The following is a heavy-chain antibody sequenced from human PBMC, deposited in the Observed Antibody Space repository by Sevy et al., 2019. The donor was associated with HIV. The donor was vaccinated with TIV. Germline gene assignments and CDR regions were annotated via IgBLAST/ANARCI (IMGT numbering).Heavy chain of an antibody. V-gene: IGHV4-34*12. J-gene: IGHJ5*02. Sequence: SETLSPTWPLYGASSSGFSWSWIRQLPGKGRGWTGEFIHVGRTNSNPSLKSRVTISVDTSKNQFSLNLSSVTAADTAVYYCARDHEQTGTAKGNWFDPWGQGTLVTVSS. D-gene: IGHD1-7*01. CDR1: GASSSGFS. CDR3: ARDHEQTGTAKGNWFDP. CDR2: FIHVGRT.